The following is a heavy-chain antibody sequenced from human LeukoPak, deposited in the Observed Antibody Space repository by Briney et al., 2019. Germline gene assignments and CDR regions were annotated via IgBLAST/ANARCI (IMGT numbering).Heavy chain of an antibody. D-gene: IGHD6-13*01. V-gene: IGHV3-30*18. CDR1: GFTFSSYS. CDR3: AKDFTAAGDDAFDI. Sequence: GGSLRLSCAASGFTFSSYSMNWVRQAPGKGLEWVAVISYDGSNKYYADSVKGRFTISRDNSKNTLYLQMNSLRAEDTAVYYCAKDFTAAGDDAFDIWGQGTMVTVSS. J-gene: IGHJ3*02. CDR2: ISYDGSNK.